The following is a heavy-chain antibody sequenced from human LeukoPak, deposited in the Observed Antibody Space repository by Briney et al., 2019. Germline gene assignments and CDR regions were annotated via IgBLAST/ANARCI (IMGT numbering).Heavy chain of an antibody. J-gene: IGHJ4*02. D-gene: IGHD2-15*01. CDR1: GGSINSYY. Sequence: PSETLSLTCTVSGGSINSYYWSWIRQPPGKGLEWIGYIHYSGDINYNPSLKSRVTISAYTSKNQLSLKLSSVTAADTAVYYCARVGCSGGSCYPDYWGQGTLVTVSS. V-gene: IGHV4-59*01. CDR2: IHYSGDI. CDR3: ARVGCSGGSCYPDY.